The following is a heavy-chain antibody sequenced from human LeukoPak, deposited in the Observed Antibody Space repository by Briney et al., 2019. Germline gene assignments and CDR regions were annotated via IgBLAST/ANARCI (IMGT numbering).Heavy chain of an antibody. J-gene: IGHJ4*02. V-gene: IGHV4-39*01. Sequence: SETLSLTCTVPGGSIGSGTYYWVCIRQPPGKGLEWIGSMYYSGNTYYNTSLKSRVTISGDTSKNHYSLKLSSVTAADTAVYYCARHEGGWTIRVEIAYWGQGTLVTVSS. CDR2: MYYSGNT. CDR1: GGSIGSGTYY. D-gene: IGHD2/OR15-2a*01. CDR3: ARHEGGWTIRVEIAY.